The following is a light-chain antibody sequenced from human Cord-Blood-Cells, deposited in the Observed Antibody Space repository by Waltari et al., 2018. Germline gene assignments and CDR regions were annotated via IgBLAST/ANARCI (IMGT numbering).Light chain of an antibody. V-gene: IGLV3-1*01. CDR2: QDS. CDR3: QAWDSSTVV. J-gene: IGLJ2*01. CDR1: KSGETY. Sequence: SYELTQPPSVSVSPGQTASITCPGDKSGETYACWYQQKPGQSPVLVIYQDSKRPSGIPERFSGSNSGNTATLTISGTQAMDEADYYCQAWDSSTVVFGGGTKLTVL.